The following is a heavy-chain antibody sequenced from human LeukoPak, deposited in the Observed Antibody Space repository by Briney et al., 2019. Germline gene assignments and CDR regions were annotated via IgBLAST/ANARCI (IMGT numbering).Heavy chain of an antibody. CDR1: GFTFSSFA. V-gene: IGHV3-23*01. CDR2: IIGIGGST. D-gene: IGHD3-22*01. Sequence: GGSLRLSCAASGFTFSSFAMGWVRPAPGGGLGWVSAIIGIGGSTYYADSVKVRFPISRDNAKNTLYLQMNSLRAEDTTVYYCAKDRPYCDDSSGYPMDDWGQGTLVTVSS. J-gene: IGHJ4*02. CDR3: AKDRPYCDDSSGYPMDD.